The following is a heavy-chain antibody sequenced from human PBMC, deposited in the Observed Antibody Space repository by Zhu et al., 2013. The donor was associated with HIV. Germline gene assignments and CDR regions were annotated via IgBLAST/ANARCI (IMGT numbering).Heavy chain of an antibody. CDR1: GGTFSSYT. D-gene: IGHD2-2*01. CDR3: ARDRGVVVPAANWFDP. V-gene: IGHV1-69*08. CDR2: IIPILGIA. J-gene: IGHJ5*02. Sequence: QVQLVQSGAEVKKPGSSVKVSCKASGGTFSSYTISWVRQAPGQGLEWMGRIIPILGIANYAQKFQGRVTITADKSTSTAYMELSSLRSEDTAVYYCARDRGVVVPAANWFDPWGQGTLVTVSS.